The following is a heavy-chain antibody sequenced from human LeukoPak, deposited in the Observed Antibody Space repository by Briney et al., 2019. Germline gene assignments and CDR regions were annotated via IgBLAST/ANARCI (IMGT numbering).Heavy chain of an antibody. J-gene: IGHJ4*02. CDR2: ISAYNGNT. Sequence: GASVKVSCKASGYTFTSYGISWVRQAPGQGLEWMGWISAYNGNTNYAQKLQGRVTMTTDTSTSTAYMELRSLRSDDTAVYYCARDRALWFGELSGYWGQGTLVTVSS. D-gene: IGHD3-10*01. V-gene: IGHV1-18*01. CDR3: ARDRALWFGELSGY. CDR1: GYTFTSYG.